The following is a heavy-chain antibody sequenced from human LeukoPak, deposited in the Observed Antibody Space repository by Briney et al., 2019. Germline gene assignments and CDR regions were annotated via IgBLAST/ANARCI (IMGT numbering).Heavy chain of an antibody. CDR2: ISGSGGST. D-gene: IGHD4-17*01. J-gene: IGHJ4*02. CDR3: AKATSAYGDPLFDY. V-gene: IGHV3-23*01. Sequence: PGGSLRLSCAASGFTFSSYAMSWVRQAPGKGLEWVSTISGSGGSTYYADSVKGRFTISRDNSKNTLYLQMNSLRAEDTAVYYCAKATSAYGDPLFDYWGQGTLVTVSS. CDR1: GFTFSSYA.